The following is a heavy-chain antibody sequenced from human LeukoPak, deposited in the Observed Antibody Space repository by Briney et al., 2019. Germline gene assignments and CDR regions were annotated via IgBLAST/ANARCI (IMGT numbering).Heavy chain of an antibody. V-gene: IGHV3-7*03. J-gene: IGHJ3*02. Sequence: GGSLRLSCAASGFIFTNYFMSWVRQAPGKGLEWVANIRQDGHENYYADAVKGRFSISRDNAENSVFLQMNSLRVEDTAVYHCARKGGSRTNDAFDIWGQGTKVTVSS. D-gene: IGHD2-15*01. CDR2: IRQDGHEN. CDR1: GFIFTNYF. CDR3: ARKGGSRTNDAFDI.